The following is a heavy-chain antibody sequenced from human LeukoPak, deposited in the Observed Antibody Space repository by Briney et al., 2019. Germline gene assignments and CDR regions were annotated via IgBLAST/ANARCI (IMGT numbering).Heavy chain of an antibody. CDR1: EFTVDDTY. J-gene: IGHJ4*02. D-gene: IGHD6-13*01. CDR3: ARQATAGLDY. Sequence: GGSLRLSCAASEFTVDDTYMSWVRQTPGKGLEWVSVVYSGGKTFYADSVKGRFTISRDTSKNTVYLQMNTLRADDTAVYYCARQATAGLDYWGQGTLVTVSS. V-gene: IGHV3-66*02. CDR2: VYSGGKT.